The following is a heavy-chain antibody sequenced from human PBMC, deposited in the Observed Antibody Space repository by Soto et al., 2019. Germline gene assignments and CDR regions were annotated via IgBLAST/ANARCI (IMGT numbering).Heavy chain of an antibody. CDR1: GFTFSSYA. V-gene: IGHV3-23*01. CDR3: AKDPRDYRIYYYYYGMDV. J-gene: IGHJ6*02. D-gene: IGHD4-4*01. CDR2: ISGSGGST. Sequence: PGGSLRLSCAASGFTFSSYAMSWVRQAPGKGLEWVSAISGSGGSTYYADSVKGRFTISRDNSKNTLYLQMNSLRAEDTAVYYCAKDPRDYRIYYYYYGMDVWGQGTTVTVSS.